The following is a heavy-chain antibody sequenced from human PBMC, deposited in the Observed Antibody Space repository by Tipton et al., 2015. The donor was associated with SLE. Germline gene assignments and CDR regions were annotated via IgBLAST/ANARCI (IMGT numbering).Heavy chain of an antibody. J-gene: IGHJ4*02. Sequence: TLSLTCTVSGGPISSYYWSWIRQPPGKGLEWIGYIYYSGSTNYNPSLKSRVTISVDTSKNQFSLKLSSVTAADTAVYYCASGLRWSGVDQGVIPPFDYWGQGTLVTVSS. D-gene: IGHD3-10*01. CDR2: IYYSGST. CDR3: ASGLRWSGVDQGVIPPFDY. CDR1: GGPISSYY. V-gene: IGHV4-59*01.